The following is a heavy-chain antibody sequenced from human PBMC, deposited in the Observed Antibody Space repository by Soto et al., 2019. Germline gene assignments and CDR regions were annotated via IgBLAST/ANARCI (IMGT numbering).Heavy chain of an antibody. CDR3: VKDGSSGWPYYYGLDV. Sequence: QVQLVESGGGGVQPGRSLRLSCAASGFTFSSYGMHWVRQAPGKGLEWVAVISYDGRNKYYADSVKGRFTISRDSSKNTLYLQMSSLRAEDTAVYYCVKDGSSGWPYYYGLDVWGQGTTVTVSS. CDR1: GFTFSSYG. V-gene: IGHV3-30*18. J-gene: IGHJ6*02. CDR2: ISYDGRNK. D-gene: IGHD6-19*01.